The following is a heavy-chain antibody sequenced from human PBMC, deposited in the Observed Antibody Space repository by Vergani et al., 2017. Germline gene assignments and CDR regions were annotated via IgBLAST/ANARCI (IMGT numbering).Heavy chain of an antibody. V-gene: IGHV3-23*01. D-gene: IGHD3-3*01. CDR2: ISGNGGST. J-gene: IGHJ4*02. Sequence: EVQLLESGGGLVQPGGSLRLSCAASGFTLTSYTMSWVRQAPGKGLEWVSGISGNGGSTYYVDSVKGRFTISRDNSKNTLYLQMNSLRAEDTAVYYCAKDLALTIFGVAYDYWGQGTLVTVSS. CDR3: AKDLALTIFGVAYDY. CDR1: GFTLTSYT.